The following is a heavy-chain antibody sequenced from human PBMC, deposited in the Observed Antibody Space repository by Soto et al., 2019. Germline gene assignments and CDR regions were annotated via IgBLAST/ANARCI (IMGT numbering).Heavy chain of an antibody. V-gene: IGHV4-39*07. CDR2: IYYSGST. D-gene: IGHD2-21*01. CDR3: ARRPKDMVVAKV. CDR1: GGSISSSSYY. J-gene: IGHJ4*02. Sequence: PSETLSLTCTVSGGSISSSSYYWGWIRQPPGKGLEWIGSIYYSGSTYYNPSLKSRVTMSVDTSKKQISLKLSSVTAADAAVYYGARRPKDMVVAKVWCQGTLVTLSS.